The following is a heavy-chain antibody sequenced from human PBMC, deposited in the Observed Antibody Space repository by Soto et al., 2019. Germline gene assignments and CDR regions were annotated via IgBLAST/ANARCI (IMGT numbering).Heavy chain of an antibody. Sequence: GGSLRLSCAASGFTFSSYVMSWVRQAPGKGLEWVSAISGIGGTTYYADSVKGRFTISRDNSKNTLYLQMNSLRAEDTAIYYCAKVGGNWYFDLWGRGTLVTVSS. J-gene: IGHJ2*01. CDR3: AKVGGNWYFDL. V-gene: IGHV3-23*01. CDR2: ISGIGGTT. D-gene: IGHD3-16*01. CDR1: GFTFSSYV.